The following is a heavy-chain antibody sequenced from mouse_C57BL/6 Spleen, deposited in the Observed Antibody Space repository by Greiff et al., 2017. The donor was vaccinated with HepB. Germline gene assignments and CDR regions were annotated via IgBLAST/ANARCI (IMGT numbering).Heavy chain of an antibody. CDR1: GYSITSGYY. CDR2: ISYDGSN. Sequence: ESGPGLVKPSQSLSLTCSVTGYSITSGYYWNWIRQFPGNKLEWMGYISYDGSNNYNPSLKNRISITRDTSKNQFFLKLNSVTTEDTATYYCASPAYDYEGYFDVWGTGTTVTVSS. J-gene: IGHJ1*03. CDR3: ASPAYDYEGYFDV. D-gene: IGHD2-4*01. V-gene: IGHV3-6*01.